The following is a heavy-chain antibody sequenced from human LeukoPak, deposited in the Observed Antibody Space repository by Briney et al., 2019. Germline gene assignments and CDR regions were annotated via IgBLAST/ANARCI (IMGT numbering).Heavy chain of an antibody. CDR3: ARDLKQFGGWLDY. CDR2: ITVGNGNT. Sequence: ASVKVSCKASGYSFTNYAIHWVCQAPGQRLEWMGWITVGNGNTKYSQKFQDRVTITRDTSANTVYMELSSLRSEDTAVYFCARDLKQFGGWLDYWGQGTLVTHSS. J-gene: IGHJ4*02. D-gene: IGHD6-19*01. V-gene: IGHV1-3*01. CDR1: GYSFTNYA.